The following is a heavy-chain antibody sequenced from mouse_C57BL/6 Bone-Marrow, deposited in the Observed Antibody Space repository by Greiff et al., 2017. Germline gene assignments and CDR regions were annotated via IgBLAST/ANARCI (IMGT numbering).Heavy chain of an antibody. V-gene: IGHV1-81*01. CDR3: ARGGQLRPYYFDY. J-gene: IGHJ2*01. Sequence: VQLKQSGAELARPGASVKLSCKASGYTFTSYGISWVKQRTGQGLEWIGEIYPRSGNTYYNEKFKGKATLTADKSSSTAYMELRSLTSEDSAVYFCARGGQLRPYYFDYWGQGTTLTVSS. CDR1: GYTFTSYG. D-gene: IGHD3-2*02. CDR2: IYPRSGNT.